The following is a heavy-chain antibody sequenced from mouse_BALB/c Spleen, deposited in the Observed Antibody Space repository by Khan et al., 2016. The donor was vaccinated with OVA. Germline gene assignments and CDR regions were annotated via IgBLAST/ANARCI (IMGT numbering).Heavy chain of an antibody. Sequence: VQLKQSGPELVKPGASVKISCTASGYSFTGYFMNWVMQSHGKSLEWIGRINPHIGEAFYNQKFKGKATLTVDESSSTAHMELRSLASEDSAVYYCARKNGSDFAYWGQGTTLTVSA. CDR3: ARKNGSDFAY. CDR2: INPHIGEA. D-gene: IGHD1-1*01. J-gene: IGHJ2*01. V-gene: IGHV1-20*02. CDR1: GYSFTGYF.